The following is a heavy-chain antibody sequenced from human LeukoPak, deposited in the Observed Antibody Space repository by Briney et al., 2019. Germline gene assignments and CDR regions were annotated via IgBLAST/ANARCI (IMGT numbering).Heavy chain of an antibody. D-gene: IGHD2-2*01. CDR2: IKQDGSEK. J-gene: IGHJ6*03. Sequence: GSLRLSCSAPGFTFSGYWMSWVRQAPGKGLGWVANIKQDGSEKYYVDSVKGRFTISRDNAKNSLYLQMNSLRAEDTAVYYCARMVFPYCTSTRCSDYYYYYMDVWGKGTTVTVSS. CDR3: ARMVFPYCTSTRCSDYYYYYMDV. V-gene: IGHV3-7*01. CDR1: GFTFSGYW.